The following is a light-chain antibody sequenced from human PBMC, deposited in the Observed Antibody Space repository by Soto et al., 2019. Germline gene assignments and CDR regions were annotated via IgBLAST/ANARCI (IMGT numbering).Light chain of an antibody. Sequence: DIQMTQSPSSVSASVGDRVTITCRASQGITSWLAWYQQKPGKAPKLLIYRASNLQSGVPSRFSGSGSGTDFTLTISGLQPADFATYYCQQTTTFPRTFGGGTKVEIK. J-gene: IGKJ4*01. CDR1: QGITSW. CDR3: QQTTTFPRT. CDR2: RAS. V-gene: IGKV1-12*01.